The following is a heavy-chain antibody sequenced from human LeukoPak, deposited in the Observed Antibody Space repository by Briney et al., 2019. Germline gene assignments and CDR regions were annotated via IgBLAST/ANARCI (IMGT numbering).Heavy chain of an antibody. CDR1: GFTFSSYA. D-gene: IGHD3-3*01. Sequence: GGSLRLSCAAPGFTFSSYAMSWVRQAPGKGLEWVSAISGSGGSTYYADSVKGRFTISRDNSKNTLYLQMNSLRAEDTAVYYCAKDGDGYYDFWSGYYPNFDYWGQGTLVTVSS. V-gene: IGHV3-23*01. CDR2: ISGSGGST. J-gene: IGHJ4*02. CDR3: AKDGDGYYDFWSGYYPNFDY.